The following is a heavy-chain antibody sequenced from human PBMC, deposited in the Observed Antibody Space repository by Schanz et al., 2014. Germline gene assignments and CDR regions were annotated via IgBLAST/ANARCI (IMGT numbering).Heavy chain of an antibody. CDR3: AKAKSGAHGAFDI. CDR1: GYTFTGYY. J-gene: IGHJ3*02. V-gene: IGHV1-2*04. CDR2: INPNSGTT. Sequence: QVQLVQSGAEVKKPGASVKVSCKASGYTFTGYYMHWVRQAPGQGLEWMGWINPNSGTTNYAQKFQGWVTMTRDTSISTAYMELSSLRAEDTAVYYCAKAKSGAHGAFDIWGQGTMVTVSS. D-gene: IGHD3-10*01.